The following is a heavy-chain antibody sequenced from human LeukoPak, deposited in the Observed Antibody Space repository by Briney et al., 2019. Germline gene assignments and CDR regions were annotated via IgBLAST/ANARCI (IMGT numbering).Heavy chain of an antibody. CDR3: AKEIFYHQWLVQGAFDI. D-gene: IGHD6-19*01. J-gene: IGHJ3*02. CDR2: ISYDGSNK. CDR1: GFTFSSYG. V-gene: IGHV3-30*18. Sequence: GRSLRLSCAASGFTFSSYGMHWVRQAPGKGLEWVAVISYDGSNKYYADSVKGRFTISRDNSKNTLYLQMNSLRAEDTAVYYCAKEIFYHQWLVQGAFDIGGQGTMVTVSP.